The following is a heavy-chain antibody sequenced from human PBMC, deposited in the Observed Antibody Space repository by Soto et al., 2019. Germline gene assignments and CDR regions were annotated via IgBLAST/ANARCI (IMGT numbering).Heavy chain of an antibody. CDR2: IYYSGGT. V-gene: IGHV4-59*08. D-gene: IGHD1-26*01. J-gene: IGHJ4*02. CDR1: IDSISSYY. Sequence: QVQLQESGPRMVKPSETLSLTCTVSIDSISSYYWSWIRQPPGRGLEWIGYIYYSGGTNYNPSLKSRVTISVDSSKNHFSLKLSSVNAADTAVYYCARRYGGNLDYWGQETFVTVSS. CDR3: ARRYGGNLDY.